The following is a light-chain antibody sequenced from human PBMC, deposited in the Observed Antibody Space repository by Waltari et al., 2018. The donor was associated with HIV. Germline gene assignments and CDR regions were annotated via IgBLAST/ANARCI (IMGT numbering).Light chain of an antibody. CDR2: DST. CDR3: NSRDSSDTSYV. V-gene: IGLV3-19*01. CDR1: TLRSSY. Sequence: SSDLTQDPAVSVALGETVRITCRGDTLRSSYAAWYQQKPGQAPILVIYDSTNRPSGIPDRFSGSTSGGTASLTITGAQAEDEADYYCNSRDSSDTSYVFGPGTYVTVL. J-gene: IGLJ1*01.